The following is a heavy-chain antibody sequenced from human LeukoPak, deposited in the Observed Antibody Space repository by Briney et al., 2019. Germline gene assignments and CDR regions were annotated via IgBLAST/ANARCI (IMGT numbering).Heavy chain of an antibody. CDR1: GFTFSSYA. V-gene: IGHV3-23*01. CDR3: AKDFHSSSWYSLSYYFDY. CDR2: ISRSGGST. D-gene: IGHD6-13*01. J-gene: IGHJ4*02. Sequence: GGSLRLSCAASGFTFSSYAMSWVRQAPGKGLEWVSAISRSGGSTYYADSVKGRFTISRDNSKNTLYLQMNSLRAEDTAVYYCAKDFHSSSWYSLSYYFDYWGQGTLVTVSS.